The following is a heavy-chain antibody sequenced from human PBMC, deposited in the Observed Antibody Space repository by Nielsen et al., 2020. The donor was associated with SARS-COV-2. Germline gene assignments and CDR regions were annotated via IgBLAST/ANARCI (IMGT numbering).Heavy chain of an antibody. V-gene: IGHV3-13*01. J-gene: IGHJ6*02. Sequence: GESLKISCAASGFTFSSYDMHWVRQATGKGLEWVLAIGTAGDTYYPGSVKGRFTISRDNSDNTLYLQMNSLRAEDTARYFCAKGPTVAGRSYYYYGLDVWGQGTTVTVSS. CDR1: GFTFSSYD. D-gene: IGHD6-19*01. CDR2: IGTAGDT. CDR3: AKGPTVAGRSYYYYGLDV.